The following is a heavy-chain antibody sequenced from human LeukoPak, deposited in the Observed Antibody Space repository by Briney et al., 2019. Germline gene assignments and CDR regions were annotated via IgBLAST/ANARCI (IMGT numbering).Heavy chain of an antibody. V-gene: IGHV1-18*01. D-gene: IGHD3-9*01. CDR1: GYTFTSHG. Sequence: ASVKVSCKASGYTFTSHGISWVRQAPGQGLEWMGWISTYNGNTNYAQKLQGRVSMTTDTSTSTAYMDLRSLRSDDTAVYYCARGLRYFDWLLYPYYFDYWGQGTLVTVSS. CDR3: ARGLRYFDWLLYPYYFDY. J-gene: IGHJ4*02. CDR2: ISTYNGNT.